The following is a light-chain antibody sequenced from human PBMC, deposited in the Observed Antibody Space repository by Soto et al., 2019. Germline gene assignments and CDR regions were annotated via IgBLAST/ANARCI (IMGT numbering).Light chain of an antibody. V-gene: IGKV3-11*01. Sequence: DIVLTQSPATLSLSPGERATLSCRASQSVSHYLAWYQQRPGQAPRLLIYDASSRAPGIPARFSGSGSGTDFTLTISSLEPEDFAVYYCQQCNNWPPITFGQGTRLEIK. CDR3: QQCNNWPPIT. J-gene: IGKJ5*01. CDR2: DAS. CDR1: QSVSHY.